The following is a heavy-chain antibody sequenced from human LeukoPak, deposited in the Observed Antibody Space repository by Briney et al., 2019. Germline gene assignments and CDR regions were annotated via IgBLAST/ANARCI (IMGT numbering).Heavy chain of an antibody. CDR2: INHSGST. CDR3: ARDPLYDYVWGSYRSGFDY. D-gene: IGHD3-16*02. Sequence: PSETLSLTCAVYGGSFSGYYWSWIRQPPGKGLEWIGEINHSGSTNYNPSLKSRVTISVDKSKNQFSLKLSSVTAADTAVYCCARDPLYDYVWGSYRSGFDYWGQGTLVTVSS. CDR1: GGSFSGYY. V-gene: IGHV4-34*01. J-gene: IGHJ4*02.